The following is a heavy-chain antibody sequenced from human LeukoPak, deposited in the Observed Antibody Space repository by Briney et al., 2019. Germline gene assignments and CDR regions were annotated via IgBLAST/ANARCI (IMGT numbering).Heavy chain of an antibody. CDR3: ARDLWGGSGSGYDY. V-gene: IGHV3-7*04. D-gene: IGHD3-10*01. Sequence: GGSLRLSCAASGLTFSNYWMTWVRQAPGKGLEWVANIKQDGSQKYYVDSVKGRFTISRDNAKNSLFLQMTSLRAEDTAVYYCARDLWGGSGSGYDYWGQGTLVTVSS. CDR2: IKQDGSQK. J-gene: IGHJ4*02. CDR1: GLTFSNYW.